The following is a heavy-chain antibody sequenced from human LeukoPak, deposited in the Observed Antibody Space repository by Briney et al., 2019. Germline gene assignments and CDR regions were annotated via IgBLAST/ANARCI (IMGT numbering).Heavy chain of an antibody. J-gene: IGHJ4*02. D-gene: IGHD3-10*01. Sequence: GESLKISCKGSGYSFTSYWIGWVRQMPGKGLEWMGIIYPGDPDTRYSPSFQGQVTISADKSISTAYLQWSSLKASDTAMYYCARHPDYYGSGSYYPLFDYWGQGTLVTVSS. CDR2: IYPGDPDT. CDR3: ARHPDYYGSGSYYPLFDY. CDR1: GYSFTSYW. V-gene: IGHV5-51*01.